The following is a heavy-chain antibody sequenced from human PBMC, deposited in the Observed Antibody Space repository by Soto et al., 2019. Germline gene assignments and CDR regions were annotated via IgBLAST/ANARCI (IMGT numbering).Heavy chain of an antibody. V-gene: IGHV1-18*01. D-gene: IGHD3-3*01. CDR3: ARDQLGGNTIFGVVPDY. J-gene: IGHJ4*02. CDR1: GYTFTSYG. CDR2: ISAYNGNT. Sequence: ASVKVSCKASGYTFTSYGISWVRQAPGQGLEWMGWISAYNGNTNYAQKLQSRVTMTTDTSTSTAYMELRSLRSDDTAVYYCARDQLGGNTIFGVVPDYWGQGTLVTVSS.